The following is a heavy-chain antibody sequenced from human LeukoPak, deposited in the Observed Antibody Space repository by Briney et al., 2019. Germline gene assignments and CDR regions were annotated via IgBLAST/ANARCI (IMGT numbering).Heavy chain of an antibody. CDR3: ARDQRGLD. V-gene: IGHV3-7*01. J-gene: IGHJ4*02. CDR2: IKQDGSEK. D-gene: IGHD3-10*01. Sequence: PGGSLRLSCAASGFTFSSYAMSWVRQAPGKGLEWVANIKQDGSEKYYVDSVKGRFTISRDNAKNSLYLQMNSLRAEDTAVYYCARDQRGLDWGQGTLVTVSS. CDR1: GFTFSSYA.